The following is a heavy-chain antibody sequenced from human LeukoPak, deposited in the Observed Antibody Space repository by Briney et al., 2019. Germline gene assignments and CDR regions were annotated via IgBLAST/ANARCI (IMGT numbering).Heavy chain of an antibody. J-gene: IGHJ4*02. D-gene: IGHD6-13*01. Sequence: ASVKVSCKASGGTFSSYAISCVRQAPGQGREWMGGIIPIFGTANYAQNFQGRVTINTDASTSTVYMELSSLRSEDTAVYYCAIWGQQLAFDYWGQGTLVTVSS. V-gene: IGHV1-69*05. CDR2: IIPIFGTA. CDR3: AIWGQQLAFDY. CDR1: GGTFSSYA.